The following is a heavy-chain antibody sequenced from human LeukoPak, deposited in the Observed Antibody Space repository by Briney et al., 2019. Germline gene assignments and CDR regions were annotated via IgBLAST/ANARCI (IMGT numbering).Heavy chain of an antibody. D-gene: IGHD3-16*02. J-gene: IGHJ4*02. CDR2: ISAYNGNT. V-gene: IGHV1-18*01. Sequence: GASVKVSCMASGYTFTSYGISWVRQAPGQGLEWMGWISAYNGNTNYAQKLQGRVTMTTDTSTSTAYMELRSLRSDDTAVYYCARVNYDYVWGSYRSPLDYWGQGTLVTVSS. CDR1: GYTFTSYG. CDR3: ARVNYDYVWGSYRSPLDY.